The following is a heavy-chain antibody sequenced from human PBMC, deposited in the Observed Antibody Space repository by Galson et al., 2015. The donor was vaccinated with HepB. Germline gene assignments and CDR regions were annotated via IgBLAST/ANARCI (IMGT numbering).Heavy chain of an antibody. V-gene: IGHV1-3*01. CDR1: GYTFTSYA. CDR3: ARGKWSGELLFDY. D-gene: IGHD3-10*01. Sequence: SVKVSCKASGYTFTSYAMHWVRQAPGQRLEWMGWINAGNGNTKYSQKFQGRVTITRDTSASTAYMELSSLRSEDTAVYYCARGKWSGELLFDYWGQGTLVTVSS. J-gene: IGHJ4*02. CDR2: INAGNGNT.